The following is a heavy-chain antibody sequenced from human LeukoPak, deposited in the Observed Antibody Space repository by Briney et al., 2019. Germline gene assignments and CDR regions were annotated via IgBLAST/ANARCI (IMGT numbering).Heavy chain of an antibody. CDR1: GGSISSGGYY. J-gene: IGHJ6*02. CDR3: ARDRTNYFGLDV. CDR2: IYYSGST. D-gene: IGHD1-14*01. V-gene: IGHV4-31*03. Sequence: SETLSLTCTVSGGSISSGGYYWSWIRQHPGKGLGWIGYIYYSGSTYYNPSLKSRVTISVDTSKNQFSLKLSSVTAADTAVYYCARDRTNYFGLDVWGQGTTVTVSS.